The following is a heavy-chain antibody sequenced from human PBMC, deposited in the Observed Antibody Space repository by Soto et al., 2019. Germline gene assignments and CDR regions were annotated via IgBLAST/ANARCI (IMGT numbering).Heavy chain of an antibody. J-gene: IGHJ4*02. CDR3: ARLGGYVSVGYYYLWDS. CDR2: INHSGST. Sequence: SETLSLTCRVSDGSMNSDSSYWGWIRQPPGKGLEWIGVINHSGSTYHNLSLKGRVTMSVDASRNQFSLKLTSMTAADTAVYYCARLGGYVSVGYYYLWDSWGQGTLVTV. CDR1: DGSMNSDSSY. D-gene: IGHD3-22*01. V-gene: IGHV4-39*01.